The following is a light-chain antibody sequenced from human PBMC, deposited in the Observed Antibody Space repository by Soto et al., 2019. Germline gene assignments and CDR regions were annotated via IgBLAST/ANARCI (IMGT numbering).Light chain of an antibody. V-gene: IGKV3-20*01. J-gene: IGKJ2*01. Sequence: EIVLTQSPGTLSLSPGERATLSCRASESVSTSFLAWYQHKPGQTPRLLIKATSTRATGIPDRFSGSGSGTDFALSISRLEPEDFAIYSCQQYGTLPYTLGRGTKVDI. CDR3: QQYGTLPYT. CDR2: ATS. CDR1: ESVSTSF.